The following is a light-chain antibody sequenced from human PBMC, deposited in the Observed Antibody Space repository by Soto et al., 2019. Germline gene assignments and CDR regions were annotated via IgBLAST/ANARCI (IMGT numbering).Light chain of an antibody. CDR2: GAS. CDR3: QHYNDWPHTWT. J-gene: IGKJ1*01. CDR1: QSVSSK. V-gene: IGKV3-15*01. Sequence: EIVMTQSPATLSVSPGERATLSCRASQSVSSKLVWYQQKPGQAPRVLIYGASTRATGIPARFSGSGSGTEFTLTISSLQSEDFAVYYCQHYNDWPHTWTFGQGTRVENK.